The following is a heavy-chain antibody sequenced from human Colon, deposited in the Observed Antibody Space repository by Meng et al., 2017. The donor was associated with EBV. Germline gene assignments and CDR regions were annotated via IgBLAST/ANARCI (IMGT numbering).Heavy chain of an antibody. CDR1: GGSLSSRNW. D-gene: IGHD2-21*02. CDR3: ARVGAYCGGDCYHPR. Sequence: QVQLWGSGTGLVKPSGPLSLTCAVSGGSLSSRNWWSWVRQPPGKGLEWIGEIYHSGSTNYNPSLKSRVTISVDESKNQFSLRLSSVTAADTAVYYCARVGAYCGGDCYHPRWGQGTLVTVSS. J-gene: IGHJ4*02. V-gene: IGHV4-4*02. CDR2: IYHSGST.